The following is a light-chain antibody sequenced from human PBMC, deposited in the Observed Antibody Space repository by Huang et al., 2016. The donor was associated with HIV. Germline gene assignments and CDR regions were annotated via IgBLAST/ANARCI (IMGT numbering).Light chain of an antibody. J-gene: IGKJ1*01. CDR3: QQYKNYWT. V-gene: IGKV1-5*03. Sequence: DIQMTQSPSTLSAYVGDRVNITCRASQSISSWLAWYQQKPGKAPKHLIYKSSTLEEGVPSRFSGSASGTEFTLTISSLQPDDFATYYCQQYKNYWTFGQGTKVEIK. CDR1: QSISSW. CDR2: KSS.